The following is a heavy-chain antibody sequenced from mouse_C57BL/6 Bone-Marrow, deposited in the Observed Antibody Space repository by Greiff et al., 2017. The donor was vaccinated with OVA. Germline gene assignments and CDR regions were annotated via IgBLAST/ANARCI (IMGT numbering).Heavy chain of an antibody. CDR3: ARGPYYYGSSYGGY. CDR1: GYTFTRYW. V-gene: IGHV1-64*01. J-gene: IGHJ2*01. D-gene: IGHD1-1*01. Sequence: QVQLQQPGAELVKPGASVKLSCKASGYTFTRYWMHWVKQRPGQGLEWIGMIHPNSGSTNYNEKFKSKATLTVDKSSSTAYMQLSSLTSEDSAVYYCARGPYYYGSSYGGYWGQGTTLTVSS. CDR2: IHPNSGST.